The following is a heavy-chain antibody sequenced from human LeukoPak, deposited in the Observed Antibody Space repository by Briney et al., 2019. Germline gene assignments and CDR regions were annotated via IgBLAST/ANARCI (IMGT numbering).Heavy chain of an antibody. J-gene: IGHJ6*03. D-gene: IGHD3-16*01. CDR1: GFTFTNYA. V-gene: IGHV3-23*01. CDR3: AKGFMRWGEVYYMDV. CDR2: ISGSGSST. Sequence: GGSLRLSCAASGFTFTNYAMSWVRQAPGKGLEWVSTISGSGSSTYYADSAKGRFSISRDNSKNTLFLQMNSLRAEDTAVYYCAKGFMRWGEVYYMDVWGKGTTVTVSS.